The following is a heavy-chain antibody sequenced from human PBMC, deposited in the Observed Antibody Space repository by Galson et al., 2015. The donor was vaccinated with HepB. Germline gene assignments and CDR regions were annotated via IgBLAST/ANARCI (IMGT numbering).Heavy chain of an antibody. V-gene: IGHV4-34*01. Sequence: ETLSLTCAVYGGSFSGYYWSWIRQPPGKGLEWIGEINHSGSTNYNPSLKSRVTISVDTSKNQFSLKLSSVTAADTAVYYCARGGPDTDAFDIWGQGTMVTVSS. CDR2: INHSGST. CDR3: ARGGPDTDAFDI. J-gene: IGHJ3*02. CDR1: GGSFSGYY.